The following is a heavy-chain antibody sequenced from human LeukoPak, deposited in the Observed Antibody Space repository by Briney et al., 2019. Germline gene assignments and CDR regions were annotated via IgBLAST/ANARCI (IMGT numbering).Heavy chain of an antibody. Sequence: SETLSLTCTVSGGSVISASYYWNWIRQPPGKGLEWIGYIYYSGSTNYNPSVKSRVTISIDTSKNQFSLKLSSVTAADTAVYYCAREYILTGYYEDYYYGMDVWGQGTTVTVSS. CDR3: AREYILTGYYEDYYYGMDV. D-gene: IGHD3-9*01. CDR1: GGSVISASYY. V-gene: IGHV4-61*01. J-gene: IGHJ6*02. CDR2: IYYSGST.